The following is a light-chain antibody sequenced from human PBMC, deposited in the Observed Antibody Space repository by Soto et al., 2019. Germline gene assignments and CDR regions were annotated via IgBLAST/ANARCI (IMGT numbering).Light chain of an antibody. V-gene: IGLV2-14*01. CDR2: DVS. J-gene: IGLJ1*01. CDR3: CSYTSSSTYV. CDR1: SSDVGGYNY. Sequence: QSALTQPASVSGSPGQSINISCTGTSSDVGGYNYVSWYQQHPGKAPKLMVYDVSNRPSGVSNRFSGSKSGNTASLTISGLQAEDEADYYCCSYTSSSTYVFGTGTKVTVL.